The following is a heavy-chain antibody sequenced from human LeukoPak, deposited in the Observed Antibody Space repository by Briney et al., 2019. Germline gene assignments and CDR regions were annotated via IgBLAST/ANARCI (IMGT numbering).Heavy chain of an antibody. Sequence: ASVKVSCKASGYTFTGYYMHWVRQAPGQGLEWMGWINPNSGGTNYAQKVQGRVTMTRDTSISTAYMELSRLRSDDTAVYYCARGSIASYYYDSSGYYYYWGQGTLVTVSS. J-gene: IGHJ4*02. V-gene: IGHV1-2*02. CDR1: GYTFTGYY. CDR2: INPNSGGT. D-gene: IGHD3-22*01. CDR3: ARGSIASYYYDSSGYYYY.